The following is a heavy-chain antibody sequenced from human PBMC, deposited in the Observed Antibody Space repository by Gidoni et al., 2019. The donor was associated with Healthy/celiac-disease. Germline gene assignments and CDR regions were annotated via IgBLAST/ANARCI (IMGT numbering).Heavy chain of an antibody. Sequence: EVQLVESGGGLVQPGRSLRLSCAASGFTFDDYAMHWVRQAPGKGLEWVSGISWNSGSIGYADSVKGRFTISRDNAKNSLYLQMNSLRAEDTALYYCAKGSTHSTVGAFDIWGQGTMVTVSS. CDR1: GFTFDDYA. D-gene: IGHD2-2*01. CDR2: ISWNSGSI. V-gene: IGHV3-9*01. CDR3: AKGSTHSTVGAFDI. J-gene: IGHJ3*02.